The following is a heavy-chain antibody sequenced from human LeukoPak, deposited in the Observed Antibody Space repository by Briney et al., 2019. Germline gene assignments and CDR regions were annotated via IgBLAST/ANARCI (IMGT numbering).Heavy chain of an antibody. V-gene: IGHV3-48*04. Sequence: GGSLRLSCAASGFTFSNYNMYWVRQAPGKGLEWVSYISGSSSTIYYADSVKGRFTISRDNAKNSLYLQMNSLRAEDTAVYNCARDRPFLNAFDYWGQGTLVTVSS. CDR1: GFTFSNYN. D-gene: IGHD2/OR15-2a*01. CDR3: ARDRPFLNAFDY. J-gene: IGHJ4*02. CDR2: ISGSSSTI.